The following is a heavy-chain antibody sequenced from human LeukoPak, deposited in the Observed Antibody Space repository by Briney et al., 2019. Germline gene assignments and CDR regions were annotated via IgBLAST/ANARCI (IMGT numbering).Heavy chain of an antibody. CDR2: INQRGSVK. D-gene: IGHD2-2*01. J-gene: IGHJ4*02. V-gene: IGHV3-7*03. Sequence: GGSLRLSCAASGFIFSNYWMAWVRQCPGEGPEWVANINQRGSVKYYVDSVRGRFTISRDNAKNSLDLQMNSLRVEDTAIYYCARLVVPPGNRGWYYEHWGQGTLVTVSS. CDR1: GFIFSNYW. CDR3: ARLVVPPGNRGWYYEH.